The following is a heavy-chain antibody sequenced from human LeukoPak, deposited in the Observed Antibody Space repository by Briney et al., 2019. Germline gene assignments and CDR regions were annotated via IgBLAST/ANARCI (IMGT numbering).Heavy chain of an antibody. CDR2: IRYDGSNK. J-gene: IGHJ6*03. V-gene: IGHV3-30*02. CDR3: AKDEGIEAKNYYYYMDV. CDR1: GFTFSSYG. D-gene: IGHD6-13*01. Sequence: PGGSLRLSCAASGFTFSSYGMHWVRQAPGKGLEWVAFIRYDGSNKYSADSVKGRFAISRDNSKNTLYLQMNNLRSEDTAVYYCAKDEGIEAKNYYYYMDVWGKGTTVTVSS.